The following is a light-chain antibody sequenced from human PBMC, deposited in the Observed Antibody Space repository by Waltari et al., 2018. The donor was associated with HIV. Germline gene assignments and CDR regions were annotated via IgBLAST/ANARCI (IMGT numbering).Light chain of an antibody. CDR2: ENT. CDR3: QSYLASNNVI. V-gene: IGLV6-57*04. Sequence: NFMLTQPHSVSESPGKTVTISCTRSSGRIASNYVQWYKQRPGGAPTTVIYENTQRPSGVPDRFSGSIDSSSNSASLTISGLKTDDEADYYCQSYLASNNVIFGGGTTLTVL. J-gene: IGLJ2*01. CDR1: SGRIASNY.